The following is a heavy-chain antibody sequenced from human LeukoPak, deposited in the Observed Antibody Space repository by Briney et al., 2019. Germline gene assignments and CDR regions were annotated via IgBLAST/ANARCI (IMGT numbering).Heavy chain of an antibody. J-gene: IGHJ5*02. CDR3: ARGGDFWSGYEKGNWFDP. CDR1: GGTFSSYA. CDR2: INPSGGST. D-gene: IGHD3-3*01. Sequence: SSVKVSCKASGGTFSSYAISWVRLAPGQGLEWMGIINPSGGSTSYAQKFQAKVTMTRDTSTSTVYMELSSLRSEATAVYYCARGGDFWSGYEKGNWFDPWGQGTLVTVSS. V-gene: IGHV1-46*01.